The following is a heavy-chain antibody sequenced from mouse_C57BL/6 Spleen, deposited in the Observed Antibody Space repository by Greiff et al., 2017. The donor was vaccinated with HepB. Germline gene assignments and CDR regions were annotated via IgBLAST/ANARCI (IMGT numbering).Heavy chain of an antibody. J-gene: IGHJ2*01. Sequence: VQLKESGAELVKPGASVKISCKASGYAFSSYWMNWVKQRPGKGLEWIGQIYPGDGDTNYNGKFKGKATLTADKSSSTAYMQLSSLTSEDSAVYFCASRGSKPGCFDYWGQGTTLTVSS. CDR2: IYPGDGDT. CDR3: ASRGSKPGCFDY. CDR1: GYAFSSYW. D-gene: IGHD2-5*01. V-gene: IGHV1-80*01.